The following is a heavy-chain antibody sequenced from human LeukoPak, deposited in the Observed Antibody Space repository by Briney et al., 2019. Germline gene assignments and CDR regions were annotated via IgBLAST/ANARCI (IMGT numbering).Heavy chain of an antibody. J-gene: IGHJ6*03. D-gene: IGHD4-17*01. CDR1: GGSISSNSYY. V-gene: IGHV4-39*07. CDR3: AKMGFGDYTYYYYLDV. CDR2: NYRSETT. Sequence: PSETLSLTCAVSGGSISSNSYYWGWIRPPPGKGLEWIGSNYRSETTYSRPSLKSPVTMSVDTSNNPFSLRLASPTAAATATYYRAKMGFGDYTYYYYLDVWGRGTTVTVSS.